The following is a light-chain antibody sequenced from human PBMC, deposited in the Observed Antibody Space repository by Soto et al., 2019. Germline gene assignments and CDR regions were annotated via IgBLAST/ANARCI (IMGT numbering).Light chain of an antibody. CDR3: QQLNSYPLT. Sequence: DIQLTQSPSFLSASVGDRVTITCRASQGISSYLAWDQQKPGKAPRLLIYAASTLQSGVPSRFSGSGSGTEFTLTISSLQPEDFATYDFQQLNSYPLTFGGGTKVEIK. J-gene: IGKJ4*01. V-gene: IGKV1-9*01. CDR2: AAS. CDR1: QGISSY.